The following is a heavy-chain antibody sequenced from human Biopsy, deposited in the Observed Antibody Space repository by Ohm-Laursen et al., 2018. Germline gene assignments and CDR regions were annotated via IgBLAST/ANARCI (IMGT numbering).Heavy chain of an antibody. Sequence: SLRLSCAASGFTFSNYAMHRVRQVPGKGLEWVAVISYHGSDKYYAGSVQGRFIISRDNSNNTLYVQMNSLRHEDTAVYYCVKDVKERVGWFGYFDLWGRGTLVTVSS. D-gene: IGHD3-10*01. CDR1: GFTFSNYA. V-gene: IGHV3-30*18. CDR3: VKDVKERVGWFGYFDL. CDR2: ISYHGSDK. J-gene: IGHJ2*01.